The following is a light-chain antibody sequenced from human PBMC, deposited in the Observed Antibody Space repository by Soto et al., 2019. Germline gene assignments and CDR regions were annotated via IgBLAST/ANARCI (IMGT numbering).Light chain of an antibody. Sequence: NVLTQSPGTLSLSPGERATLSCRASQTVSHYLAWYQQKPGQAPRLLIYAASTRAAGVPARFSGSGSGTEFTLTISSLQSEDFAVYFCQQYADWPKTFGQGTKVDIK. J-gene: IGKJ1*01. V-gene: IGKV3-15*01. CDR3: QQYADWPKT. CDR1: QTVSHY. CDR2: AAS.